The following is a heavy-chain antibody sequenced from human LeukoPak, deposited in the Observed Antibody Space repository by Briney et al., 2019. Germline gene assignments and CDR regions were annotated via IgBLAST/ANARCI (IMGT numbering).Heavy chain of an antibody. V-gene: IGHV4-30-4*01. CDR1: SXSISSGDSY. D-gene: IGHD3-3*01. J-gene: IGHJ4*02. Sequence: SETLSLTCTVSSXSISSGDSYWGXIRQPXGKGLEWIGYIYYSGSTYYNPSLKSRVTISVDTSKNQFSLKLNSVTAADAAVYXCARLVETPRAFDSWGQGILVTVSS. CDR2: IYYSGST. CDR3: ARLVETPRAFDS.